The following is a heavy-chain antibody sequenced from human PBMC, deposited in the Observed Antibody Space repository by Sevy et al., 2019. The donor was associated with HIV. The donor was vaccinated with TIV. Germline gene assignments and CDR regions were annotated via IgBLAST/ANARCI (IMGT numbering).Heavy chain of an antibody. D-gene: IGHD3-22*01. V-gene: IGHV3-11*06. CDR2: ISSSSSYT. CDR3: AREGAGYYDSSGYYL. Sequence: GGSLRLSCVASGFTFSDYYMSWIRQAPGKGLEWVSYISSSSSYTNYADSVKGRFTISRDNAKNSLYLQMNSLRAEDTAVYYCAREGAGYYDSSGYYLWGQGTLVTVSS. CDR1: GFTFSDYY. J-gene: IGHJ5*02.